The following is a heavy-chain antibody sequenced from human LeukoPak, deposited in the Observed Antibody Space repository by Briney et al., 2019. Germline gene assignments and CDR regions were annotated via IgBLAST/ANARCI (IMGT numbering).Heavy chain of an antibody. J-gene: IGHJ4*02. CDR1: GYTLTELS. Sequence: ASVKVSCKVSGYTLTELSMHWVRQAPGEGLEWMGGFDPEDGETIYAQKFQGRVTMTEDTSTDTAYMELSSLRSEDTAVYYCATDLSYCSSTSCYAIFDYWGQGTLVTVSS. D-gene: IGHD2-2*01. CDR2: FDPEDGET. CDR3: ATDLSYCSSTSCYAIFDY. V-gene: IGHV1-24*01.